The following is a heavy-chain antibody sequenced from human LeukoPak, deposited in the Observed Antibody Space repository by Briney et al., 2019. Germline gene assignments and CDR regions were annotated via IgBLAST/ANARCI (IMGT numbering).Heavy chain of an antibody. D-gene: IGHD4-11*01. CDR1: GYTFTGYY. CDR2: INPNSGGT. J-gene: IGHJ4*02. Sequence: ASVKVSCKASGYTFTGYYMHWVRQAPGQGLEWMGWINPNSGGTNYAQKFQGRVTMTRDTSISTAYMELSRLRSDDTAVYYCARRLRYSNYSIDYWGQGTLVTVSS. V-gene: IGHV1-2*02. CDR3: ARRLRYSNYSIDY.